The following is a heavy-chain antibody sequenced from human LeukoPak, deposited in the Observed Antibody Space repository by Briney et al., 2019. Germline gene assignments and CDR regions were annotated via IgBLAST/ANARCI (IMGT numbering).Heavy chain of an antibody. V-gene: IGHV3-49*04. J-gene: IGHJ6*02. D-gene: IGHD5-18*01. CDR1: GFTFGDHA. CDR2: IRSKGYGGTT. Sequence: GGSLRLSCIASGFTFGDHAMSWVRQAPGKGLEWVGFIRSKGYGGTTEYAASVKGRFTISRDDSKGIAYLQMNSLKIEDTAVYYCTRGPTQQWLYYGMDVWGQGTTVIVSS. CDR3: TRGPTQQWLYYGMDV.